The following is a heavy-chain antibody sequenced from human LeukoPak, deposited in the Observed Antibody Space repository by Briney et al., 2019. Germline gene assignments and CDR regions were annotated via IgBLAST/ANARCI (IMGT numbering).Heavy chain of an antibody. CDR2: ISYDGSNK. Sequence: GGSLRLSCAASGFTFSSYAMHWVRQAPGKGLEWVAVISYDGSNKYYADSVKGRFTISRDNSKNTLYLQMNSLRAEDTAVYYCARAGPDYGDYSFWGQGTLVTVSS. CDR1: GFTFSSYA. V-gene: IGHV3-30*01. CDR3: ARAGPDYGDYSF. J-gene: IGHJ4*02. D-gene: IGHD4-17*01.